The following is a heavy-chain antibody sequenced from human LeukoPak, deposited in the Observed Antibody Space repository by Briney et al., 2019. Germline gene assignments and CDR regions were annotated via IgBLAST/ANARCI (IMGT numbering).Heavy chain of an antibody. CDR2: IRSKAYGGTT. V-gene: IGHV3-49*04. Sequence: GGSLRLSCAASGFTFSTYAMSWVRQAPGKGLEWVGFIRSKAYGGTTEYAASVKGRFTISRDDSKSIAYLQMNSLKTEDTAVYYCTSPRGYWGQGTLVTVSS. J-gene: IGHJ4*02. D-gene: IGHD6-6*01. CDR1: GFTFSTYA. CDR3: TSPRGY.